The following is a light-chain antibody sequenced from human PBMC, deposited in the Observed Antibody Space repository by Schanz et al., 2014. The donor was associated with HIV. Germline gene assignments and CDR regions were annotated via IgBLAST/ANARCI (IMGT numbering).Light chain of an antibody. CDR1: QAISTS. CDR2: AAS. V-gene: IGKV1-12*01. Sequence: DIQLTQSPSSVSASVGDRVTITCRASQAISTSLAWYQQKPGKAPKLLIYAASSLHGGVPSRFSGRGSGTDFTLTISGLQPEDFATYYCQQYYSYPPYTFGQGTKLEIK. CDR3: QQYYSYPPYT. J-gene: IGKJ2*01.